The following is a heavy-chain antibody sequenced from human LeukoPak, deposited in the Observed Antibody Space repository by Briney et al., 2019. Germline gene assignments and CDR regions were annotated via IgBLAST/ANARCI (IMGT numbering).Heavy chain of an antibody. CDR2: ISYDGSNK. V-gene: IGHV3-30*18. CDR1: GFTFGSYG. CDR3: AKGIRGYSYVDWFDP. J-gene: IGHJ5*02. Sequence: GGSLRLSCAASGFTFGSYGMHWVRQAPGKGLEWVAVISYDGSNKYYADSVKGRFTISRDNSKNTLYLQMNSLRAEDTAVYYCAKGIRGYSYVDWFDPWGQGTLVTVSS. D-gene: IGHD5-18*01.